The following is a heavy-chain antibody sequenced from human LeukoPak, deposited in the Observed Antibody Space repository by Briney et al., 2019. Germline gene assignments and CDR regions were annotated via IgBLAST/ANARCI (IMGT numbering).Heavy chain of an antibody. CDR1: GFTFSSYS. J-gene: IGHJ4*02. Sequence: SGGSLRLSCAASGFTFSSYSMNWVRQAPGKGLEWVSSISSSGSYIYYADSVKGRFTISRDNAKNSLYLQMNSLRAEDTAVYYCARAVYYYDSSGYSDYWGQGTLVTVSS. V-gene: IGHV3-21*01. CDR3: ARAVYYYDSSGYSDY. CDR2: ISSSGSYI. D-gene: IGHD3-22*01.